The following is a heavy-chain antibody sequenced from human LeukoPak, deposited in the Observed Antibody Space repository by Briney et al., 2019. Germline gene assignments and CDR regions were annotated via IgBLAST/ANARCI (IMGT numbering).Heavy chain of an antibody. CDR1: GFTFSRYS. J-gene: IGHJ5*02. D-gene: IGHD3-22*01. Sequence: GGSLRLSCAASGFTFSRYSMNWVSQAPGKGLEWVSSISSGSSFMYYADSVKGRFTISRDNAKNSLYLQMNSLRAKDTALYYCARDYYDSSGSSWFDPWGQGTLVTVSS. CDR2: ISSGSSFM. CDR3: ARDYYDSSGSSWFDP. V-gene: IGHV3-21*01.